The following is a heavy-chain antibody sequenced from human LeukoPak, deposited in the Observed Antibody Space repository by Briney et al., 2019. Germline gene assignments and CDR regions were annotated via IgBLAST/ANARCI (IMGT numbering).Heavy chain of an antibody. CDR3: ALLWFGESPY. CDR1: GYTFTSYY. Sequence: ASVKVSCKASGYTFTSYYIHWVRQAPGQGLEWMGIINPSSGTTNYAQKFQGRVTMTRDTSTSTVYMELSSLRAEDTGVYYCALLWFGESPYWGRGTLVTVSS. CDR2: INPSSGTT. D-gene: IGHD3-10*01. V-gene: IGHV1-46*01. J-gene: IGHJ4*02.